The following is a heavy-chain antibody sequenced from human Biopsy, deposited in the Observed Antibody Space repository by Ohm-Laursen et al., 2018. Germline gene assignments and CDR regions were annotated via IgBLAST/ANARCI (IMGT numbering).Heavy chain of an antibody. D-gene: IGHD1-26*01. J-gene: IGHJ3*01. CDR1: GDSPFTDSITRYY. CDR3: ARDLHGRGPNWGASTGVFDL. CDR2: VYYTGTT. V-gene: IGHV4-59*12. Sequence: SQTLSLTCTVVSGDSPFTDSITRYYWNWIRQSPGKGLEWIGVVYYTGTTTYNPSFKSRVTLSMDTSNNQVSLRLLSVTAADTAVYFCARDLHGRGPNWGASTGVFDLWGHGTAVTVSS.